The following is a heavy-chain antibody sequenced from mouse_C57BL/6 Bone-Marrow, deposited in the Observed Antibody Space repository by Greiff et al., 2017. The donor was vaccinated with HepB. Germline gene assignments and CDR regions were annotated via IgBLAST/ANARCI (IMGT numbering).Heavy chain of an antibody. D-gene: IGHD4-1*01. CDR1: GFTFSDYG. Sequence: EVKLVESGGGLVKPGGSLKLSCAASGFTFSDYGMHWVRQAPEKGLEWVAYISSGSSTIYYADTVKGRFTISRDNAKNTLFLQMTSLRSEDTAMYYCASNWEGYAMDYWGQGTSVTVSS. CDR3: ASNWEGYAMDY. V-gene: IGHV5-17*01. J-gene: IGHJ4*01. CDR2: ISSGSSTI.